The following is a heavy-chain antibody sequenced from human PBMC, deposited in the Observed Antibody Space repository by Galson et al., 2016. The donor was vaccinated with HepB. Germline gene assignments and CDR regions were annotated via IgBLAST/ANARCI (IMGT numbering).Heavy chain of an antibody. Sequence: SETLSLTCGISGGNLGGFFWSWIRQAPGKGLEWIGEITDSGNTNYSPSLRSRVRISMDTSEKQFSLRLTSVTAADSATYFCARGRRLRVNFDRLHYYGMDVWGQGTTVRVS. CDR2: ITDSGNT. CDR1: GGNLGGFF. V-gene: IGHV4-34*01. D-gene: IGHD3-9*01. CDR3: ARGRRLRVNFDRLHYYGMDV. J-gene: IGHJ6*02.